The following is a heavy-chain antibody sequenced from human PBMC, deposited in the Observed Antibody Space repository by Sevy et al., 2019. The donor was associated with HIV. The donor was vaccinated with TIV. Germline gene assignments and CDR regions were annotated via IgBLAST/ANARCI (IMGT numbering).Heavy chain of an antibody. D-gene: IGHD1-7*01. V-gene: IGHV1-18*01. CDR1: GYSFSNYG. J-gene: IGHJ5*02. CDR2: ISGYNGET. CDR3: VAISTTSVFDP. Sequence: ATVKVSCKASGYSFSNYGLTWVRQAPGQGLEWMGWISGYNGETHYAQKFQGRVTMTRETSTTTAYMELRSLKFEDTALYYCVAISTTSVFDPWGQGTLVTVSS.